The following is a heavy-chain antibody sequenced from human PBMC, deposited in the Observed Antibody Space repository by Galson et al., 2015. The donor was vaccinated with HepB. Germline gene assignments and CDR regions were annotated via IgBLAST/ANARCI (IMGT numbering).Heavy chain of an antibody. V-gene: IGHV3-53*01. J-gene: IGHJ4*02. CDR3: ARDSYSSGWWDY. CDR2: IYSGGST. Sequence: SLRLSCAASGLTVSSNYMSWVRQAPGKGLEWVSVIYSGGSTYYADSVKGRFTISRDNSKNTLYLQMNSLRAEDTAVYYCARDSYSSGWWDYWGQGTLVTVSS. D-gene: IGHD6-19*01. CDR1: GLTVSSNY.